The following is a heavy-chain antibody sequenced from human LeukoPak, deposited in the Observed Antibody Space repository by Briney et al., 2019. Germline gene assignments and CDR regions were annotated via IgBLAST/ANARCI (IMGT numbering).Heavy chain of an antibody. V-gene: IGHV4-39*01. Sequence: SETLSLTCTVSGGSISSSSYYRGWIRQPPGKGLEWIGSIYYSGSTYYNPSLYSRVTISVDTSKNQFSLKLSSVTAADTAVYYCARNDDSSGYLYYFDYWGQGTLVTVSS. CDR2: IYYSGST. D-gene: IGHD3-22*01. CDR3: ARNDDSSGYLYYFDY. J-gene: IGHJ4*02. CDR1: GGSISSSSYY.